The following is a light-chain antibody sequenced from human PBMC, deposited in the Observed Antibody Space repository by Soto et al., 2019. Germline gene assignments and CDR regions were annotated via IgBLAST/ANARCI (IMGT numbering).Light chain of an antibody. CDR1: QDITDY. V-gene: IGKV1-33*01. J-gene: IGKJ2*01. CDR3: QQYDSLPYT. Sequence: DIQMTQSPSSLSASVGDRVTITCQASQDITDYVNWYQQKPGKAPRLLIYDAFHLETGVPSRFSGSRSGTEFTFTISGLQPEDIATYRCQQYDSLPYTFGQGTKVDIK. CDR2: DAF.